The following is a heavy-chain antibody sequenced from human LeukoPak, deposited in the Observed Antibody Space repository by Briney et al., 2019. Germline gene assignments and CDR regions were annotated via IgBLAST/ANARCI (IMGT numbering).Heavy chain of an antibody. CDR1: GFTFSSYS. Sequence: GGSLRLSCAASGFTFSSYSMNWVRQAPGKGLEWVSSISSSSSYIYYADSVKGRFTISRDNAKNSLYLQMNSLRAEDTAVYYCARTLIEYSVSSCYFDYWGQGTLVTVSS. V-gene: IGHV3-21*01. CDR2: ISSSSSYI. J-gene: IGHJ4*02. D-gene: IGHD6-6*01. CDR3: ARTLIEYSVSSCYFDY.